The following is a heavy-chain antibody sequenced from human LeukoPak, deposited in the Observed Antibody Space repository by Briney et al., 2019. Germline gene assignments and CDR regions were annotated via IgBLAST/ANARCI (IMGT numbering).Heavy chain of an antibody. CDR2: IIPILGIA. V-gene: IGHV1-69*02. J-gene: IGHJ5*02. CDR3: ARGPNQVAS. Sequence: GASVKVSCKASGYTFTSYYMHWVRQAPGQGLEWMGRIIPILGIANYAQKFQGRVTITADKSTSTAYMELSSLRSGDTAVYYCARGPNQVASWGQGTLVTVSS. CDR1: GYTFTSYY. D-gene: IGHD5-12*01.